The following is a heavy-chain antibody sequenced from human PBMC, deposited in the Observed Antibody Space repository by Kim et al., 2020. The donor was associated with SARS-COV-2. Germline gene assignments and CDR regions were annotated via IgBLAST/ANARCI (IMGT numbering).Heavy chain of an antibody. CDR3: ARSDYDILTGDLFDY. V-gene: IGHV3-11*01. D-gene: IGHD3-9*01. Sequence: GGSLRLSCAASGFTFSDYYMSWIRQAPGKGLEWVSYISSSGSTIYYADSVKGRFTISRDNAKNSLYLQMNSLRAEDTAVYYCARSDYDILTGDLFDYWGQGTLVTVSS. CDR2: ISSSGSTI. CDR1: GFTFSDYY. J-gene: IGHJ4*02.